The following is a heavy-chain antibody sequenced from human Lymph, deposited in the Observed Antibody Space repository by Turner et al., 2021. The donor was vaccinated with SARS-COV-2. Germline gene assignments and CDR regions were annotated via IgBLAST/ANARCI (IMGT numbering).Heavy chain of an antibody. CDR1: GGTFSSYA. J-gene: IGHJ6*02. CDR2: IIPILGKA. D-gene: IGHD6-13*01. V-gene: IGHV1-69*10. Sequence: QVQLVQSGAEVKKPGSSVKVSCKASGGTFSSYAISWVRQAPGKGMEGMGGIIPILGKANKGTRVQGRGTSTADKATSTAYLELRSLRSEETAVYYCARIAAPGMGGGVFYYYYGMDVWGQGTTVTVSS. CDR3: ARIAAPGMGGGVFYYYYGMDV.